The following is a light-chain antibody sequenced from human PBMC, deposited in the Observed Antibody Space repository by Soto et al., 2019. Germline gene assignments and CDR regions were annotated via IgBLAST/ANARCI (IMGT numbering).Light chain of an antibody. V-gene: IGKV3-20*01. J-gene: IGKJ2*01. Sequence: EIVLTQSPGTLSLSPGERATLSCRASQSVSSTYLAWYQQKPGQAPRLLIYGASSRATGIPDRFSGSGSGPDFPLTISRLEPEDFAVYYCQRYDISPFPFGQGTKLEIK. CDR2: GAS. CDR3: QRYDISPFP. CDR1: QSVSSTY.